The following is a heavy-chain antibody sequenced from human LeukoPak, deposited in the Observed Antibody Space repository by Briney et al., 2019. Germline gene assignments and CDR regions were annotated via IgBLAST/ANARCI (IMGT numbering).Heavy chain of an antibody. D-gene: IGHD2-15*01. CDR1: GGSFSGYY. Sequence: SETLSLTCAVYGGSFSGYYWSWIRQPPGKGLEWIGEINHSGSTNYNPSLKSRVTISVDTSKNRFSLKLSSVTAADTAVYYCARHAVVIDYWGQGTLVTVSS. V-gene: IGHV4-34*01. CDR2: INHSGST. CDR3: ARHAVVIDY. J-gene: IGHJ4*02.